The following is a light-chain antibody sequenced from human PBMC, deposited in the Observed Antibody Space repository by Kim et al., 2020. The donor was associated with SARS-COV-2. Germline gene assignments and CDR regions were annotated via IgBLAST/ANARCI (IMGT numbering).Light chain of an antibody. CDR1: QIINTY. Sequence: SASVGDRVTITCRASQIINTYLAWYQQKPGKAPNLLIYQASSLQIGVPSRFSGSGSGTEFTLTISNLQPDDFATYYCQHYNRFPYTFGQGTKLEI. J-gene: IGKJ2*01. CDR3: QHYNRFPYT. CDR2: QAS. V-gene: IGKV1-5*03.